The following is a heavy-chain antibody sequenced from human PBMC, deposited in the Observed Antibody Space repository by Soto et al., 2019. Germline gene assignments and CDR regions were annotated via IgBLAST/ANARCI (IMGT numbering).Heavy chain of an antibody. CDR3: ARGQRRKYYYYYYGMDV. CDR2: INHSGST. J-gene: IGHJ6*02. V-gene: IGHV4-34*01. Sequence: SETLSLTCAVYGGSFSGYYWSWIRQPPGKGLEWIGEINHSGSTNYNPSLKSRVTISVDTSKNQFSLKLSSVTAADTAVYYCARGQRRKYYYYYYGMDVWGQGTTVTVSS. CDR1: GGSFSGYY.